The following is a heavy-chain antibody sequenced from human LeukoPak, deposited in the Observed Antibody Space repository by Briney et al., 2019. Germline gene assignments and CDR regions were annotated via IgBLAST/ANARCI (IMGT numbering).Heavy chain of an antibody. D-gene: IGHD1-26*01. CDR3: ARHYSGSYYLAFDI. V-gene: IGHV3-11*01. CDR1: GFTFSDYY. Sequence: GGSLLLSCAASGFTFSDYYMSWIRPAPGKGLEWVSYISSSGSTIYYADSVKGRFTISRDNAKNSLYLQMNSLRAEDTAVYYCARHYSGSYYLAFDIWGQGTMVTVSS. CDR2: ISSSGSTI. J-gene: IGHJ3*02.